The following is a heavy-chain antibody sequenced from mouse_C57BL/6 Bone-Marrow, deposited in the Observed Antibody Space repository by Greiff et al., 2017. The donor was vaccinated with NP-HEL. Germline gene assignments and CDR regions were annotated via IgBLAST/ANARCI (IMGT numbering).Heavy chain of an antibody. J-gene: IGHJ2*01. V-gene: IGHV1-26*01. CDR3: ARYENYYGSSY. CDR1: GYTFTDYY. Sequence: VQLQQSGPELVKPGASVKISCKASGYTFTDYYMNWVKQSHGKSLEWIGDINPNNGGTSYNQKFKGKATLTVDKSSSTAYMELRSLTSEDSAVYYCARYENYYGSSYWGQGTTLTVSS. CDR2: INPNNGGT. D-gene: IGHD1-1*01.